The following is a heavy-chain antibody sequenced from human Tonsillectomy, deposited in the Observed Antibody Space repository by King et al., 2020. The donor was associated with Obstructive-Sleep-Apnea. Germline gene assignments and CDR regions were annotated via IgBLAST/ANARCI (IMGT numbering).Heavy chain of an antibody. CDR2: ISSSGSII. Sequence: VQLVESGGGLVKPGGSLRLSCAASGFTFSDYYMSWIRQAPGKGLEWVSYISSSGSIIYYADSVKGRYTISRENAKNSLYLQMHSLRAADTAVYYCARDQYYYDSSGWSYWGQGTLVTVSS. V-gene: IGHV3-11*01. J-gene: IGHJ4*02. CDR1: GFTFSDYY. CDR3: ARDQYYYDSSGWSY. D-gene: IGHD3-22*01.